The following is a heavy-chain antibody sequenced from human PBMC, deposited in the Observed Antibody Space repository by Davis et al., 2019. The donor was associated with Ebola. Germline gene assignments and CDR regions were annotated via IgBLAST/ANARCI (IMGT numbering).Heavy chain of an antibody. CDR2: IWYDGSNK. CDR1: GFTFSSYG. Sequence: PGGSLRLSCAASGFTFSSYGMHWVRQAPGKGLEWVAVIWYDGSNKYYADSVKGRFTISRDNSKNTLYLQMNSLRAEDTAVYYCATAEMKWLSRKGFDYWGQGTLVTVSS. V-gene: IGHV3-33*01. J-gene: IGHJ4*02. D-gene: IGHD3-22*01. CDR3: ATAEMKWLSRKGFDY.